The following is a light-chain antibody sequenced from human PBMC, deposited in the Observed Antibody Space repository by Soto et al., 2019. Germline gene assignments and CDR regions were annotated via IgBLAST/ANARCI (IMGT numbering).Light chain of an antibody. CDR3: HQFYNSPSM. CDR2: GAS. Sequence: DIVLTQSPGTLSLSPGERATLSCRASQSVSSTYLAWYQQNPGQAPRLLIFGASSRATGIPDRFSGSGSGTDFTLSISSLEPEDFAVYYCHQFYNSPSMFGQGTKVEIK. CDR1: QSVSSTY. J-gene: IGKJ1*01. V-gene: IGKV3-20*01.